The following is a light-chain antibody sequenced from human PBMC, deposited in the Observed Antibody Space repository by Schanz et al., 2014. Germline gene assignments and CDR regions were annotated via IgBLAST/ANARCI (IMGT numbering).Light chain of an antibody. CDR2: GVS. CDR1: SSDVGTFNY. V-gene: IGLV2-14*01. CDR3: SSYAGGYTWV. Sequence: QSALTQPASVSGSPGQSITLSCTGTSSDVGTFNYVSWYQQSPGKAPKLMIYGVSNRPSGVSNRFSGSKSGNTASLTISGLQAEDEADYYCSSYAGGYTWVFGGGTKLTVL. J-gene: IGLJ3*02.